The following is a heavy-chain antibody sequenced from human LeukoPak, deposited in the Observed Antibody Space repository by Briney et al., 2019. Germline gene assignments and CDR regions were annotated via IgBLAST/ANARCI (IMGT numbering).Heavy chain of an antibody. CDR1: GFTFSSYA. Sequence: AGGSLRLSCAASGFTFSSYAMSWVRQAPGRGLEWVSAISGSGGSTYYADSVKGRFTISRDNSKNTLYLQMNSLRAEDTAVYYCARDIRDMVRGVSYMDVWGKGTTVTISS. J-gene: IGHJ6*03. D-gene: IGHD3-10*01. CDR2: ISGSGGST. CDR3: ARDIRDMVRGVSYMDV. V-gene: IGHV3-23*01.